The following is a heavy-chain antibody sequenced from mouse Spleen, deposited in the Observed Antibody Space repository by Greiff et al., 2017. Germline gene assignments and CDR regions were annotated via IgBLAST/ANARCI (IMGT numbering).Heavy chain of an antibody. CDR1: GYTFTSYW. J-gene: IGHJ2*01. CDR3: TRWWAYYGNCVDY. D-gene: IGHD2-10*01. CDR2: IYPGNSGT. V-gene: IGHV1-5*01. Sequence: VQLQQSGTVLARPGASVKMSCKTSGYTFTSYWMHWVKQRPGQGLEWIGAIYPGNSGTSYNQKFKGKAKLTAVTSASTAYMELSSLTNEDSAVYYCTRWWAYYGNCVDYWGQGTTLTVSS.